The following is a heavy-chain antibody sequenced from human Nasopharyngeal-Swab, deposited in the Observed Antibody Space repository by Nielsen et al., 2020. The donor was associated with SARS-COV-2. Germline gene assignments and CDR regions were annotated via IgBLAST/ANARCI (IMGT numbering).Heavy chain of an antibody. CDR1: GGTFSSYA. CDR3: ARGGWLRKDYYYSYYYMDV. J-gene: IGHJ6*03. CDR2: IIPILGIA. Sequence: VKVSCKASGGTFSSYAISWVRQAPGQGLEWMGRIIPILGIANYAQKFQGRVTITADKSTSTAYMELSSLRSEDTAVYYCARGGWLRKDYYYSYYYMDVWGKGTTVTVSS. D-gene: IGHD5-24*01. V-gene: IGHV1-69*10.